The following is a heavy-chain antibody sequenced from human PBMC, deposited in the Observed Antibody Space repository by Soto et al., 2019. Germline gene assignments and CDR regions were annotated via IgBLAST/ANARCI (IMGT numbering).Heavy chain of an antibody. Sequence: ASVKVSCTASGYTFTGYYMHWLRQAPGQGFEWMGWINPNSGGTNYAQKFQGRVTMTRDTSISTAYMELSRLTSDETAVYYCARDGVLGVYTSYYYGMEVLGRGTTGTVS. CDR3: ARDGVLGVYTSYYYGMEV. CDR2: INPNSGGT. D-gene: IGHD3-10*01. V-gene: IGHV1-2*02. CDR1: GYTFTGYY. J-gene: IGHJ6*02.